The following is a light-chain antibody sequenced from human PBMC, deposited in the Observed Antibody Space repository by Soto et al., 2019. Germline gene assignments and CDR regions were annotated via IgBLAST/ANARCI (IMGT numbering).Light chain of an antibody. CDR2: LGS. J-gene: IGKJ1*01. V-gene: IGKV2-28*01. Sequence: DIVLTQSPLSLPVTPGEPASISCRSSQSLLHSNGNIYLDWYLQKPGQSPQLLIYLGSIRASGVHDGLSGSGSGTDFTLKITRGEAEDVGVYYGMQAIQAPRTFALGTKVKI. CDR1: QSLLHSNGNIY. CDR3: MQAIQAPRT.